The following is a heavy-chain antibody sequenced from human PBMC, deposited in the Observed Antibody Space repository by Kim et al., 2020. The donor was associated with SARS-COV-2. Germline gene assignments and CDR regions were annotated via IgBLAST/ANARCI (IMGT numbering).Heavy chain of an antibody. CDR2: IYYSGST. CDR3: ARGPGYDFWSGYYSDYYYGMDV. V-gene: IGHV4-59*01. D-gene: IGHD3-3*01. J-gene: IGHJ6*02. CDR1: GGSISSYY. Sequence: SETLSLTCTVSGGSISSYYWSWIRQPPGKGLEWIGYIYYSGSTNYNPSLKSRVTISVDTSKNQFSLKLSSVTAADTAVYYCARGPGYDFWSGYYSDYYYGMDVWGQGTTVTVSS.